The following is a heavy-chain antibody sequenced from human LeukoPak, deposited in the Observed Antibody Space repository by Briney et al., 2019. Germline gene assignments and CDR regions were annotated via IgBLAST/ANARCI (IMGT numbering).Heavy chain of an antibody. V-gene: IGHV3-23*01. J-gene: IGHJ4*02. CDR3: AKDRSGSGSYYPDY. Sequence: GGSLRLSCAASGFTFSSYAMTWVRQAPGKGLEWVSAISGNGGSTYYADSVKGRFTISRDNSKNTLYLHMNSLRAEDTAVYYCAKDRSGSGSYYPDYWGQGTLVTVSS. CDR2: ISGNGGST. CDR1: GFTFSSYA. D-gene: IGHD3-10*01.